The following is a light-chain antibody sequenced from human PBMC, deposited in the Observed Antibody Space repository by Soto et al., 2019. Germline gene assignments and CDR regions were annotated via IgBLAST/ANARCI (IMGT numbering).Light chain of an antibody. CDR2: ANN. V-gene: IGLV1-40*01. CDR3: QSYDTSMSAYV. J-gene: IGLJ1*01. CDR1: RSNIGANYD. Sequence: QSVLTQPPSVSGAPGQRVTISCSGSRSNIGANYDVHWYQQPPGTAPKLLIFANNNRPLGVPDRFSGSKSGTSASLAIAGLQADDEADYYCQSYDTSMSAYVFGTGTKVTVL.